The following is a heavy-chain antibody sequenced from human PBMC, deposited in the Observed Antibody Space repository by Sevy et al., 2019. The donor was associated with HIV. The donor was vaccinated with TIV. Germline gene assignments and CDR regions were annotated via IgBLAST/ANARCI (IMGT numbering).Heavy chain of an antibody. CDR1: GYTFTTYG. V-gene: IGHV1-18*01. CDR3: AGDARPPTGDQFDY. Sequence: ASVKVSCKASGYTFTTYGISWVRQAPGQGLEWMGWISAYNGNTNYAQKLQGRVTMTTDTSTNTAYMELRSLRSDDTAVYYCAGDARPPTGDQFDYWGQGTLVTVSS. J-gene: IGHJ4*02. CDR2: ISAYNGNT. D-gene: IGHD7-27*01.